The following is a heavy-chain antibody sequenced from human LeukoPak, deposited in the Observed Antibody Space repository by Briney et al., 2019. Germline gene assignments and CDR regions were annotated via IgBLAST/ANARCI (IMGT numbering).Heavy chain of an antibody. CDR1: GGTFSSYA. J-gene: IGHJ6*03. V-gene: IGHV1-69*13. Sequence: ASVKVSCKASGGTFSSYAISWVRQAPGQGLEWMGGIIPIFGTANYAQKFQGRVTITADESTSTAYMELSSLRSEDTAVYYCARAGNYYDSSRSYYMDVWGKGTTVTISS. CDR3: ARAGNYYDSSRSYYMDV. D-gene: IGHD3-22*01. CDR2: IIPIFGTA.